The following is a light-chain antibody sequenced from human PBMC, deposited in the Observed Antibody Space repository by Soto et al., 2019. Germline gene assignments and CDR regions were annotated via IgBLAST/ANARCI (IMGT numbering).Light chain of an antibody. V-gene: IGKV1-12*02. Sequence: DIQMTQSPSSVSASVGDTVTITCRASQGISSWLAWYRQRPGKAPNLLIFGASTLHSGVPSRFTASGSGTEFTLTISSLQPEDFATYYCQQANTFPSFGGGTEVEI. CDR3: QQANTFPS. CDR2: GAS. J-gene: IGKJ4*01. CDR1: QGISSW.